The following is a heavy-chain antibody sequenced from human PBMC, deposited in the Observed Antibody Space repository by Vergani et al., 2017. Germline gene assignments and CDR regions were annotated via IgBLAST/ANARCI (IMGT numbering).Heavy chain of an antibody. CDR3: ARARCIETCYMSNGVDS. CDR1: GFPFNSYW. J-gene: IGHJ5*01. CDR2: LKSDGSIT. V-gene: IGHV3-74*03. D-gene: IGHD2-8*01. Sequence: DVHLAESGGGFFQPGGSLRLPCSASGFPFNSYWMHWVRQVPGKGLLWVSRLKSDGSITAYADSVKGRFTISRDNAQNTLYLQMNSLRVEDTGVYYGARARCIETCYMSNGVDSWGQGTLVTVSA.